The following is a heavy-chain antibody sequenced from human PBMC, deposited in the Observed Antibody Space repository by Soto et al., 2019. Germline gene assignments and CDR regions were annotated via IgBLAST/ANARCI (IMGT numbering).Heavy chain of an antibody. V-gene: IGHV3-23*01. CDR2: IRGSGGVT. Sequence: VGSLRLSCAASGFTFSTYAMTWVRQAPGKGLEWVSAIRGSGGVTYYADSVKGRFSISRDNSKNMLYLQMNSLRAEDTAVYYCAKDQDRYYFDSTGFPTDYWGQGTLVTVSS. D-gene: IGHD3-22*01. J-gene: IGHJ4*02. CDR1: GFTFSTYA. CDR3: AKDQDRYYFDSTGFPTDY.